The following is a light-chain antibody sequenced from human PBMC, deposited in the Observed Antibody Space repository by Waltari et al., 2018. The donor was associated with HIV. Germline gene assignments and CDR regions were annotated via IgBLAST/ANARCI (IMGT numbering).Light chain of an antibody. CDR2: EVS. J-gene: IGLJ3*02. V-gene: IGLV2-18*02. CDR1: SSDVGSYNR. Sequence: QSALTQPPSVSGSPGQSVTISCTGPSSDVGSYNRVSWYQQPPGTAPKLMLYEVSNRPSGVPDRFSGSKSGNTASLTISGLQAEDEADYYCSSYTSSSTWVFGGGTKLTVL. CDR3: SSYTSSSTWV.